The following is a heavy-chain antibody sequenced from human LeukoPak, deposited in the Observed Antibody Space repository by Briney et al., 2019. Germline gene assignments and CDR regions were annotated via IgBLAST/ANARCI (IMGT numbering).Heavy chain of an antibody. V-gene: IGHV4-39*07. CDR1: GDSVSSSSHYY. CDR2: INHSGST. CDR3: ARGRGIVVVVAATRKYYYYMDV. D-gene: IGHD2-15*01. J-gene: IGHJ6*03. Sequence: SETLSLTCTVSGDSVSSSSHYYWGWIRQPPGKGLEWIGEINHSGSTNYNPSLKSRVTISVDTSKNQFSLKLSSVTAADTAVYYCARGRGIVVVVAATRKYYYYMDVWGKGTTVTVSS.